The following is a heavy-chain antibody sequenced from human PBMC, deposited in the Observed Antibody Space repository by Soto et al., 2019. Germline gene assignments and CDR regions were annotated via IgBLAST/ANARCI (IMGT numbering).Heavy chain of an antibody. CDR2: IYHSGST. V-gene: IGHV4-30-2*01. CDR1: GGSISSGGYS. CDR3: ARRGYYGSGSYRNFDR. D-gene: IGHD3-10*01. J-gene: IGHJ2*01. Sequence: QLQLQESGSGLVKPSQTLSLTCAVSGGSISSGGYSWSWIRQPPGKGLEWIGYIYHSGSTYYNPSTKSRVTISVDRSKNQFSLKLSSVTAADTAVYYCARRGYYGSGSYRNFDRWGRGTLVTVSS.